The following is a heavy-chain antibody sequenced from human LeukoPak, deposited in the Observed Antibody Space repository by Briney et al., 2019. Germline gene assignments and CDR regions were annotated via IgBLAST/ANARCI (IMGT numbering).Heavy chain of an antibody. D-gene: IGHD3-10*01. J-gene: IGHJ4*02. CDR3: ARVTGPTSTVVRGVIIPAFGY. CDR1: GFTFSSYA. Sequence: GGSLRLSCAASGFTFSSYAMSWVRQAPGKGLEWVSAISGSGGSTYYADSVKGRFTISRDNSKNTLYLQMNSLRAEDTAVYYCARVTGPTSTVVRGVIIPAFGYWGQGTLVTVSS. V-gene: IGHV3-23*01. CDR2: ISGSGGST.